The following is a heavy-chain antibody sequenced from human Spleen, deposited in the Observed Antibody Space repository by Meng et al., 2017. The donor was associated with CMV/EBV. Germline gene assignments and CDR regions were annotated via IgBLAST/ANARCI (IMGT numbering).Heavy chain of an antibody. J-gene: IGHJ6*02. D-gene: IGHD2-2*02. V-gene: IGHV4-31*03. Sequence: SETLSLTCTVSGGSISSGGYYWSWIRQHPGKGLEWIGYIYYSGSTYYNPSLKSRVTISVDTSKNQFSLKLSSVTAADTAVYYCARMTGGYCSSTSCYRGPGYYYGMDVWGQGTTVTVSS. CDR2: IYYSGST. CDR1: GGSISSGGYY. CDR3: ARMTGGYCSSTSCYRGPGYYYGMDV.